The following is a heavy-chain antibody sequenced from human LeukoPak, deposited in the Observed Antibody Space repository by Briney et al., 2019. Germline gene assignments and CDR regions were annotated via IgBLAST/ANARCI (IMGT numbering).Heavy chain of an antibody. V-gene: IGHV5-51*01. D-gene: IGHD6-13*01. CDR2: IYPGDSDT. J-gene: IGHJ5*02. Sequence: GASLKICCEGSGYIFTSYWIGWGRQLPGKGLEWMGIIYPGDSDTRYSPSFQGQVPISADKSISTAYLQWSSLKASDTAMYYCARSYSSSWAGFDPWGQGTLVTVSS. CDR1: GYIFTSYW. CDR3: ARSYSSSWAGFDP.